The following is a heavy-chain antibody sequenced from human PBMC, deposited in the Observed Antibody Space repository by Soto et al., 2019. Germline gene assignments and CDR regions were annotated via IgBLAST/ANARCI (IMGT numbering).Heavy chain of an antibody. V-gene: IGHV3-74*01. J-gene: IGHJ5*02. Sequence: HPGGSLRLSCAASGFTFSSYWMHWVRQAPGKGLVWVSRINSDGSSTSYADSVKGRFTISRDNAKNTLYLQMNSLRAEDTAVYYCAREAGKYSSSYWFDPWGQGTLVTVSS. CDR1: GFTFSSYW. CDR2: INSDGSST. D-gene: IGHD6-6*01. CDR3: AREAGKYSSSYWFDP.